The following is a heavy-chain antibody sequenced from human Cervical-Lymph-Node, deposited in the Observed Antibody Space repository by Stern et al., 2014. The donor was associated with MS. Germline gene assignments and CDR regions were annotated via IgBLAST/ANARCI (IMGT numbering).Heavy chain of an antibody. CDR1: GFTFSNYG. CDR2: ISYDADGK. V-gene: IGHV3-30*18. D-gene: IGHD1-1*01. Sequence: VQLVESGGGVVQPGTSLRLSCAVSGFTFSNYGMHWVRQAPGKGREWVAVISYDADGKFYADSVKGRFTISRDTPKNTMYLQLNSLKVEDTAVYFCAKKSVGTTGTTTAFDYWGQGTLVTVSS. CDR3: AKKSVGTTGTTTAFDY. J-gene: IGHJ4*02.